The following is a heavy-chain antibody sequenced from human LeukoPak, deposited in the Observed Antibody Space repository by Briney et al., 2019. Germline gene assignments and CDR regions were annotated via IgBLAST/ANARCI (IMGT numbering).Heavy chain of an antibody. V-gene: IGHV5-51*01. CDR2: IYPGDSDT. J-gene: IGHJ6*03. D-gene: IGHD3-10*01. Sequence: GESLKISCKGSGYSFTSYWIGWVRQMPGKGLEWMGIIYPGDSDTRYSPSFQGQVTISADKSISTAYLQWSSLKASDTAMYYCARQSITMVRGVPYYYYMDVWGKGTTVTVSS. CDR3: ARQSITMVRGVPYYYYMDV. CDR1: GYSFTSYW.